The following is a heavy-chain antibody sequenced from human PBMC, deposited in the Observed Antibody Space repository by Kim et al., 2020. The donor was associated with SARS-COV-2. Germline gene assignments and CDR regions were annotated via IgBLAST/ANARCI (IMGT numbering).Heavy chain of an antibody. CDR2: IYYSGST. CDR3: ARDQTSGDPDWYFGL. D-gene: IGHD7-27*01. J-gene: IGHJ2*01. V-gene: IGHV4-59*01. Sequence: SETLSLICTVSGGSISSYYWSWIRQPPGKGLEWIGYIYYSGSTNYNPSLKSRVTISVDTSKNQFSLKLSSVTAADTAVYYCARDQTSGDPDWYFGLWGRG. CDR1: GGSISSYY.